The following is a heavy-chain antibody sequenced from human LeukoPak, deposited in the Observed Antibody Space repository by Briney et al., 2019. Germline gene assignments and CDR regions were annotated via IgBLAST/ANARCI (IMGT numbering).Heavy chain of an antibody. CDR2: MSHNKGT. CDR3: ASYYASGVSAYNYYGMDV. V-gene: IGHV4-38-2*01. D-gene: IGHD3-10*01. CDR1: GYSISSGYY. J-gene: IGHJ6*04. Sequence: SETLSLTCAVSGYSISSGYYWGWIRQPPGKGLEWIGSMSHNKGTYYNPSLKSRVTISMDTSKNQFSLRLSSVTAADTAVYYCASYYASGVSAYNYYGMDVWGKGTTVTVSS.